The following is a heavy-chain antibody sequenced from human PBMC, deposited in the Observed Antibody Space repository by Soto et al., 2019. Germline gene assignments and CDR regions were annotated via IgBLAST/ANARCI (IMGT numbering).Heavy chain of an antibody. Sequence: QVHLLLQSGAEVKKPGSSVKVSCKASGGTPSNSAISWVRQAPGQGLEWMGGIIPVFGLVKYAQKFQGRVTISADESTYTAYMELSSMRPEDTAVYYCAGGRIVVVGSRAYYGMDVWGQGTTVTVSS. V-gene: IGHV1-69*01. CDR1: GGTPSNSA. D-gene: IGHD3-22*01. CDR3: AGGRIVVVGSRAYYGMDV. CDR2: IIPVFGLV. J-gene: IGHJ6*02.